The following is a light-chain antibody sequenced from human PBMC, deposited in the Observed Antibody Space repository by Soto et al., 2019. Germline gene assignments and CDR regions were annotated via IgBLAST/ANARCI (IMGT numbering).Light chain of an antibody. CDR3: QQYNSYSRT. V-gene: IGKV1-5*01. J-gene: IGKJ1*01. CDR1: QSISSW. Sequence: DIQMTQSPSTLSASVGDRVTITCRASQSISSWLAWYQQKPGKAPKLLIYDASSLESGVPSRFSGSGSGTKFTFTFSSLQPDDFATYYCQQYNSYSRTFGQGTKVDIK. CDR2: DAS.